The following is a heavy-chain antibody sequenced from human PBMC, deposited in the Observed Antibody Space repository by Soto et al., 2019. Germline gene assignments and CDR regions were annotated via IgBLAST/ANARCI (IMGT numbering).Heavy chain of an antibody. CDR2: INHSGST. J-gene: IGHJ4*02. Sequence: QVQLQQWGAGLLKPSETLSLSCAVYGGSFSGYYWSWIRQPPGKGLEWIGEINHSGSTNYNPSLKGLVTISVDTSKNQFSLRLRSVTVPDTAVYYCASILRYLWGQGTLVTVSS. CDR3: ASILRYL. CDR1: GGSFSGYY. V-gene: IGHV4-34*01. D-gene: IGHD3-16*01.